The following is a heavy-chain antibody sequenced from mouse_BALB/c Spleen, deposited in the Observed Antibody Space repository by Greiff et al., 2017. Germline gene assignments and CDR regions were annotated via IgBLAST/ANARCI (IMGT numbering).Heavy chain of an antibody. V-gene: IGHV1S56*01. CDR2: IYPGDGST. D-gene: IGHD2-14*01. Sequence: VQLQQSGPELVKPGASVKMSCKASGYTFTSYYIHWVKQRPGQGLEWIGWIYPGDGSTKYNEKFKGKTTLTADKSSSTAYMLLSSLTSEDSAIYFCAREDYRYDGYAMDYWGQGTSVTVSS. CDR3: AREDYRYDGYAMDY. J-gene: IGHJ4*01. CDR1: GYTFTSYY.